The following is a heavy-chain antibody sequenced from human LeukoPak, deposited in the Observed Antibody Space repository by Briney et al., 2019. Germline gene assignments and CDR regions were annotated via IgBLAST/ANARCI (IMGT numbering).Heavy chain of an antibody. J-gene: IGHJ5*02. CDR2: INPSGGST. Sequence: ASVKVSCKASGYTFTSYYMHWVRQAPGQGLEWMGIINPSGGSTSYAQKFQGRVTMTRDTSTSTVCMELSSLRSEDTAVYYCARGVVVAASLPWFDPWGQGTLVTVSS. CDR1: GYTFTSYY. V-gene: IGHV1-46*01. D-gene: IGHD2-15*01. CDR3: ARGVVVAASLPWFDP.